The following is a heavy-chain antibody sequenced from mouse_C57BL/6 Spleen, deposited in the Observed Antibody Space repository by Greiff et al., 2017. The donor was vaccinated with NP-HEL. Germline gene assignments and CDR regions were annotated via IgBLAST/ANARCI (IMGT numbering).Heavy chain of an antibody. CDR1: GYAFSSFW. V-gene: IGHV1-82*01. J-gene: IGHJ2*01. CDR2: IYPGDGDT. Sequence: VQLQQSGPELVKPGASVKISCKASGYAFSSFWMNWVKQRPGKGLEWIGRIYPGDGDTNYNGKFKGKATLTADKSSSTAYMQLSSLTSEDSAVYFCARGEIYYYGSSYPWGQGTTLTVSS. CDR3: ARGEIYYYGSSYP. D-gene: IGHD1-1*01.